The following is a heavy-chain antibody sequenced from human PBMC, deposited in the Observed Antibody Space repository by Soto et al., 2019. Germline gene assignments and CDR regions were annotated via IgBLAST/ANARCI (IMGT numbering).Heavy chain of an antibody. Sequence: VACKAAGGTVSSYAIIWVGQAHGQGLEWMGGIIPIFGTANYAQKFQGRVTITADKSTSTAYMELSSLRSEDTAVYYCARDNLGRGYSSSWPTYYYYGMDVWGQGTTVTVSS. J-gene: IGHJ6*02. CDR1: GGTVSSYA. V-gene: IGHV1-69*06. D-gene: IGHD6-13*01. CDR3: ARDNLGRGYSSSWPTYYYYGMDV. CDR2: IIPIFGTA.